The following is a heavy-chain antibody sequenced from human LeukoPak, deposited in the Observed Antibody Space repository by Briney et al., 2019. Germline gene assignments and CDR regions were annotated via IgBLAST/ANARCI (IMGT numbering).Heavy chain of an antibody. CDR1: GFTFSNYN. V-gene: IGHV3-48*01. CDR2: ISSSSSTI. Sequence: GGSLRLSCAASGFTFSNYNMNWVRQAPGKGLEWVSYISSSSSTIYYADSVKGRFTISRDNAKNSLYLQMNSLRAEDTAVDFCARGRPSDYWGQGTLVTVSS. J-gene: IGHJ4*02. CDR3: ARGRPSDY. D-gene: IGHD6-25*01.